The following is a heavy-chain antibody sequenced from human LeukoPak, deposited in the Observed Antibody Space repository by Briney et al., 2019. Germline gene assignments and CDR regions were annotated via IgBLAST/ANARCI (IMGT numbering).Heavy chain of an antibody. CDR3: ARAVISFAGLIAKGFDS. Sequence: PSGTLSLTCAVSDGSISRSDWWSWVRQPPGKGLEWIGEIFHRGSTNYNPSLKSRVTISVDKSKNQFSLNLSSVTAADTAVYFCARAVISFAGLIAKGFDSWGQGTLVTISS. CDR2: IFHRGST. V-gene: IGHV4-4*02. D-gene: IGHD3-16*02. J-gene: IGHJ4*02. CDR1: DGSISRSDW.